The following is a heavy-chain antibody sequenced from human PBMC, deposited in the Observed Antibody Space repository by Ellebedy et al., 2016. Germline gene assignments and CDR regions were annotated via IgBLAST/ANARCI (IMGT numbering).Heavy chain of an antibody. V-gene: IGHV3-49*03. CDR2: IRGKASGEAT. J-gene: IGHJ4*02. CDR3: TRAGVSTATNFDS. Sequence: GGSLRLXCTASGFTFGDYTMSWFRQAPGKGLEWVGFIRGKASGEATAYAASVRGRFTLSRDDSKSIAYLQMNGLKTEDTAVYYCTRAGVSTATNFDSWGQGTLVIVSS. CDR1: GFTFGDYT. D-gene: IGHD4-17*01.